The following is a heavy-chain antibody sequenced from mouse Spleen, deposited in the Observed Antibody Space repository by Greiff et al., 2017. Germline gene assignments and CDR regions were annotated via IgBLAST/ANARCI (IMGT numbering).Heavy chain of an antibody. V-gene: IGHV3-6*01. D-gene: IGHD2-12*01. J-gene: IGHJ3*01. Sequence: ESGPGLVKPSQSLSLTCSVTGYSITSGYYWNWIRQFPGNKLEWMGYISYDGSNNYNPSLKNRISITRDTSKNQFFLKLNSVTTEDTATYYCARGYYPSPWFADWGQGTLVTVSA. CDR3: ARGYYPSPWFAD. CDR2: ISYDGSN. CDR1: GYSITSGYY.